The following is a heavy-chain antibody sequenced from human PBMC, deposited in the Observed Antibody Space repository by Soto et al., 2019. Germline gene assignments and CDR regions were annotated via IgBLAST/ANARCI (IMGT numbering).Heavy chain of an antibody. V-gene: IGHV4-34*01. CDR3: ARGVPLDYGDSFYYFDS. D-gene: IGHD4-17*01. CDR2: IDHSGRT. Sequence: PSETLSLTCAVYGGSFSDNYWNWIRQSPDKGLEWVGEIDHSGRTHYNPSLKNRVTMSVDTSKNHFSLRLSSVTAADTAVYYCARGVPLDYGDSFYYFDSWGQGALVTAPQ. J-gene: IGHJ4*02. CDR1: GGSFSDNY.